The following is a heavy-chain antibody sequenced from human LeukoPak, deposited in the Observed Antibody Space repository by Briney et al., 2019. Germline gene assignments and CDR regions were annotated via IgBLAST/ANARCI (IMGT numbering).Heavy chain of an antibody. V-gene: IGHV3-66*01. D-gene: IGHD6-19*01. CDR3: ARVLSVAGTSGYYYYGMDV. CDR2: IYSGGST. J-gene: IGHJ6*02. CDR1: GFTVSSNY. Sequence: GGSLRLSCAASGFTVSSNYMSWVRQAPGKGLEWVSVIYSGGSTYYADSVKGRFTISRDNSKNTLYLQMNSLRAEDTAVYYCARVLSVAGTSGYYYYGMDVWGQGTTVTVSS.